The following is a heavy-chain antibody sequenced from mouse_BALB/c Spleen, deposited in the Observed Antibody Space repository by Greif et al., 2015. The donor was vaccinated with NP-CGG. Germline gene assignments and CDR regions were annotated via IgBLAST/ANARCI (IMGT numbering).Heavy chain of an antibody. J-gene: IGHJ4*01. CDR1: GYTFTSYV. Sequence: EVQLQQSGPELVKPGASVKMSCKASGYTFTSYVMHWVKQKPGQGLEWIGYINPYNDGTKYNEKFKGKVTLTSDKSSSTAYMELSSLTSEDSAVYYCAREGNYDYDPYAMDYWGQGTSVTVSS. CDR2: INPYNDGT. V-gene: IGHV1-14*01. D-gene: IGHD2-4*01. CDR3: AREGNYDYDPYAMDY.